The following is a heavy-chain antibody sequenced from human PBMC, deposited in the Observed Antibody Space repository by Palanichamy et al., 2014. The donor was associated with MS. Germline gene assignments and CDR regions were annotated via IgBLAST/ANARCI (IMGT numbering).Heavy chain of an antibody. D-gene: IGHD4-17*01. Sequence: EVQLVESGGDLVQPGGSLRLSCAASGFTFSAYTMHWVRQAPGKGLEWVGHIKSKTDGATTDYAAPVKGRFTISRDDSKNMLYLQMNSLKIEDTAVYYCTTDPYGDSPDVGWGQGTMVTVSS. V-gene: IGHV3-15*01. J-gene: IGHJ3*01. CDR1: GFTFSAYT. CDR3: TTDPYGDSPDVG. CDR2: IKSKTDGATT.